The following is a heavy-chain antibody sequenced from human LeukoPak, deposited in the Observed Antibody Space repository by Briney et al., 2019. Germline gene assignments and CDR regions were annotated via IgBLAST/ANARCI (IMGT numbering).Heavy chain of an antibody. D-gene: IGHD4-17*01. CDR3: AEAATVTTPWYFDL. Sequence: PGGSLRLSCAASGFTFDDYAMHWVRQAPGKGLEWVSGISWNSGSIGYADSVKGRFTISRDNAKNSLYLQMNSLRAEDTALYYCAEAATVTTPWYFDLWGRGTLVTVSS. V-gene: IGHV3-9*01. J-gene: IGHJ2*01. CDR1: GFTFDDYA. CDR2: ISWNSGSI.